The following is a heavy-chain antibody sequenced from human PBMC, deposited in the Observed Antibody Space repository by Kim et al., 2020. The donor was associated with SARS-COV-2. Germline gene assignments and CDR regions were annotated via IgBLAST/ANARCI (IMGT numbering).Heavy chain of an antibody. J-gene: IGHJ6*02. CDR3: ARVRGAAGPFYYYYCMDV. V-gene: IGHV3-11*01. Sequence: GGSLRLSCAASGFTFSDYYMSWIRQAPGKGLEWVSYISSSGSTIYYADSVKGRFTISRDNAKNSLYLQMNSLRAEDTAVYYCARVRGAAGPFYYYYCMDVWGQGTTVTVSS. CDR1: GFTFSDYY. D-gene: IGHD6-13*01. CDR2: ISSSGSTI.